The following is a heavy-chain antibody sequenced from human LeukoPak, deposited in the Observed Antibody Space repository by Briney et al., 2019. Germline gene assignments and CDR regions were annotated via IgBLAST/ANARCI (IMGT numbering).Heavy chain of an antibody. CDR1: GFTVSSNY. D-gene: IGHD3-16*01. J-gene: IGHJ4*02. CDR3: AKDFGGGSPNYFDY. CDR2: IYSGGST. Sequence: GGSLRLSCAASGFTVSSNYMTWVRQAPGKGLEWVSIIYSGGSTYYADSVKGRFTISRDNSKNTLYLQMNSLRAEDTAVYYCAKDFGGGSPNYFDYWGQGTLVTVSS. V-gene: IGHV3-53*01.